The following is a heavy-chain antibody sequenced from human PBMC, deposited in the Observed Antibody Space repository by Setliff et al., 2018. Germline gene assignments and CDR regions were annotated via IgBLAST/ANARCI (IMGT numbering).Heavy chain of an antibody. CDR3: ARDRGSNNSPEDFDY. D-gene: IGHD1-1*01. Sequence: SETLSLTCTVSGGSVSNSGFFWGWLRQAPGKGLEWIGNIYGSGSTNYNPSLKSRVTMSIDTSKNQFFLKVRSVTAADTAVYYCARDRGSNNSPEDFDYWGLGTLVTVSS. CDR2: IYGSGST. CDR1: GGSVSNSGFF. V-gene: IGHV4-39*07. J-gene: IGHJ4*02.